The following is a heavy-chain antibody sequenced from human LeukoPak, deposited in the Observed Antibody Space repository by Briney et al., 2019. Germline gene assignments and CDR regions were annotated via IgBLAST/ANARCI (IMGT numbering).Heavy chain of an antibody. V-gene: IGHV1-69*06. CDR3: ARDHAEDIVVVPAAINWFDP. CDR2: IIPFSGTA. CDR1: GGTFPNYA. D-gene: IGHD2-2*01. Sequence: VASVKVSCKASGGTFPNYAINWVRQAPGQGLEWMGGIIPFSGTANYAQKFQGRVTITADKSTSTAYMELSSLRSDDTAVYYCARDHAEDIVVVPAAINWFDPWGQGTLVTVSS. J-gene: IGHJ5*02.